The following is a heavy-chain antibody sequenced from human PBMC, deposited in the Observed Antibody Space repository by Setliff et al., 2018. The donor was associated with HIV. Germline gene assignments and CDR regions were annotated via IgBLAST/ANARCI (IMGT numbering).Heavy chain of an antibody. Sequence: SETLSLTCTVSGDSISPYYWSWIRQSPGKGLEWIAYISYSGSANYNPSLKSRVTISVDTSENKFSLKLTSVTAADTAVYYCARHGPRTASDIWGPGTLVTVS. CDR1: GDSISPYY. D-gene: IGHD2-2*01. J-gene: IGHJ3*02. CDR2: ISYSGSA. CDR3: ARHGPRTASDI. V-gene: IGHV4-59*01.